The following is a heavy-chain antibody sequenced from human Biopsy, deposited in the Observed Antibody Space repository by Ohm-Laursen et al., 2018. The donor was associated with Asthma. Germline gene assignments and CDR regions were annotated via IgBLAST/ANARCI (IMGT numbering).Heavy chain of an antibody. CDR3: ARKAGSCISRTCYSLDF. CDR2: INSVFGTT. D-gene: IGHD2-2*01. Sequence: PSVKPSCKSLGGTFNTYVIGWVRQAPGQGLEWMGGINSVFGTTTYPQKFQDRVTITADDSTSTVYMELSSLRSEDTAVYYCARKAGSCISRTCYSLDFWGQGTLVTVSS. V-gene: IGHV1-69*13. CDR1: GGTFNTYV. J-gene: IGHJ4*02.